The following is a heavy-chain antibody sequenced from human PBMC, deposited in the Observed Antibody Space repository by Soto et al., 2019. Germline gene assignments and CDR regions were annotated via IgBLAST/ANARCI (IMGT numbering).Heavy chain of an antibody. Sequence: EVQLLESGGGLVQPGGSLRLSCAASGFTFSTYAMTWVRQAPGKGLEWVSGISGSGGSTYYADSVKGRFTISRDNSKNTLYLHMNSLRAEDTAVYYRAKRPLATVFGVAGNRFDPWGQGTLVTVSS. V-gene: IGHV3-23*01. CDR2: ISGSGGST. D-gene: IGHD3-3*01. CDR1: GFTFSTYA. J-gene: IGHJ5*02. CDR3: AKRPLATVFGVAGNRFDP.